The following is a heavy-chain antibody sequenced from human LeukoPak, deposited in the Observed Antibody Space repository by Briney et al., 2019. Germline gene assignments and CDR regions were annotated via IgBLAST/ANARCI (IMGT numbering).Heavy chain of an antibody. V-gene: IGHV4-34*01. CDR3: ASRLLWFGELVNWFDP. J-gene: IGHJ5*02. Sequence: SETLSLTCAVYGGSFSGYYWSWIRQPPGKGLEWIGEINHSGSTNYNPSLKSRVTISVDTSKNQFSLNLSSVTAADTAVYYCASRLLWFGELVNWFDPWGQGTLVTVSS. CDR2: INHSGST. D-gene: IGHD3-10*01. CDR1: GGSFSGYY.